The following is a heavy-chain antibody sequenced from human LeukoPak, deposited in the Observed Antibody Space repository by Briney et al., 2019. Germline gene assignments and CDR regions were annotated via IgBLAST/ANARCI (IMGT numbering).Heavy chain of an antibody. D-gene: IGHD1-26*01. CDR2: ISSSSSYI. CDR1: GFTFSSYS. CDR3: ARDPGRSPDY. Sequence: GGSLRLSCAASGFTFSSYSMNWARQAPGKGLEWVSSISSSSSYIYYADSVKGRFTISRDNAKNSLYLQMNSLRAEDTAVYYCARDPGRSPDYWGQGTLVTVSS. V-gene: IGHV3-21*01. J-gene: IGHJ4*02.